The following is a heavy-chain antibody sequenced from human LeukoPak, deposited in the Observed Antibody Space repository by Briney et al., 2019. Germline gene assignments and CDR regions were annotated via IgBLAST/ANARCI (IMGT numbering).Heavy chain of an antibody. J-gene: IGHJ5*02. CDR2: IYYSGST. Sequence: SQTLSLTCTVSVGSISSGCYYWSWIRQHPGKGLEWIGYIYYSGSTYYNPSLKSRVTISVDTSKNQFSLKLSSVTAADTAVYYCARVWGSRWFDPWGQGTLVTVSS. CDR1: VGSISSGCYY. V-gene: IGHV4-31*03. D-gene: IGHD7-27*01. CDR3: ARVWGSRWFDP.